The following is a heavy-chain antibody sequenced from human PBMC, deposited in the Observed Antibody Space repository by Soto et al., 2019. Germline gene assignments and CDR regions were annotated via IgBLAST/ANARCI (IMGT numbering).Heavy chain of an antibody. CDR3: ARGLQALTIFGVVIRRMGWFDP. CDR1: GGSFSGYY. CDR2: INHSGST. Sequence: SETLSLTCAVYGGSFSGYYWSWIRQPPGKGLEWIGVINHSGSTNYNPSLKSRVTISVDTSKNQFSLKLSSVTAADTAVYYCARGLQALTIFGVVIRRMGWFDPWGQGTLVTVSS. D-gene: IGHD3-3*01. V-gene: IGHV4-34*01. J-gene: IGHJ5*02.